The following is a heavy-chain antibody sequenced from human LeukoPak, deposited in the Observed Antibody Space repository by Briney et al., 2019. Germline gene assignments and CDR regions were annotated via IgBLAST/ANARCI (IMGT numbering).Heavy chain of an antibody. CDR2: ISSSSSYI. J-gene: IGHJ5*02. V-gene: IGHV3-21*01. Sequence: GGSLRLSCAASGFTFSSYSMNWVRQAPGKGLEWVSSISSSSSYIYYADSVKGRFTISRDNAKNSLYLQMNSLRAEDTAVYYCARDQGGWNIVVVPAAMDRWGQGTLVTVSS. CDR1: GFTFSSYS. D-gene: IGHD2-2*01. CDR3: ARDQGGWNIVVVPAAMDR.